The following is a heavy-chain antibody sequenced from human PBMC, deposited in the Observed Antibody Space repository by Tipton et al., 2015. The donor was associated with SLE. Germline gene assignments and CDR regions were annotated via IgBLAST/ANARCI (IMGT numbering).Heavy chain of an antibody. J-gene: IGHJ6*02. CDR3: ARDRELGMGGGPYYYYGMDV. Sequence: TLSLTCTVSGGSISSHYWSWIRQPPGKGLEWIGYIYYRGSTNYNPSLKSRVTISVDTSKNQFSLKLSSVTAADTAVYYCARDRELGMGGGPYYYYGMDVWGQGTTVTVSS. CDR2: IYYRGST. D-gene: IGHD7-27*01. V-gene: IGHV4-59*11. CDR1: GGSISSHY.